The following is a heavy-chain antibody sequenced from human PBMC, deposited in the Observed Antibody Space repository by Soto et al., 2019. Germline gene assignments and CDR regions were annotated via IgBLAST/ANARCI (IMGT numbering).Heavy chain of an antibody. D-gene: IGHD2-2*02. CDR1: GFTFSSYA. Sequence: EVQLLESGGGLVQPGGSLRLSCAASGFTFSSYAMSWVRQAPGKGLEWVSAISGSGGSTYYADSVKGQFTISRDNSKNTLYLQMNSLRAEDTVVYYCAKDIVVVPAAIDYWGPGTLGTGSS. CDR2: ISGSGGST. V-gene: IGHV3-23*01. CDR3: AKDIVVVPAAIDY. J-gene: IGHJ4*02.